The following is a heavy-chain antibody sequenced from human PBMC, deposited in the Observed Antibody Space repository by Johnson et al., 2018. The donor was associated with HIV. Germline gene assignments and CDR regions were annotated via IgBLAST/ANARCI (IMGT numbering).Heavy chain of an antibody. J-gene: IGHJ3*02. CDR3: ARDSDKWELRPGAFDI. D-gene: IGHD1-26*01. Sequence: QMQLVESGGGVVQPGRSLRLSCAASGFTFSSYAMHWVRQAPGKGLEWVAVISYDGSNKYYADSVKGSFTISRDNSKNTTYLQMTSLRAEDTAVYYCARDSDKWELRPGAFDIWGQGTMVTVSS. CDR2: ISYDGSNK. CDR1: GFTFSSYA. V-gene: IGHV3-30*04.